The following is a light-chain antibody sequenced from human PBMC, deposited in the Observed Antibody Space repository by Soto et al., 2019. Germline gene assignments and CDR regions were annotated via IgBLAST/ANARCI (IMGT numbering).Light chain of an antibody. CDR1: SGHSSYI. CDR2: LEGSGSY. CDR3: ETWDSYSWV. V-gene: IGLV4-60*02. J-gene: IGLJ3*02. Sequence: QLVLTQSSSPSASLGSSVKLTCTLSSGHSSYIIAWHQQQPGKAPRYLMKLEGSGSYNKGSGVPDRFSGSSSGADRYLTISNLQFEDEADYYCETWDSYSWVFGGGTKLTVL.